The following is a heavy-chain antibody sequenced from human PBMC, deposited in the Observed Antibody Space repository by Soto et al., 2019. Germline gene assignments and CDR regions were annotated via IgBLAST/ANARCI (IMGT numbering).Heavy chain of an antibody. J-gene: IGHJ6*02. Sequence: QVQLVQSGAEVRKPGSSVTVSCKASGGTFSTYGITWVRQAPGQGLEWVGNIIPLIGTANYAQRFRGRVTITGDESTTTAYMELTSLRSEDTAVYYCARVVMTTVPASFYYGLDVWGQGTTVTVSS. CDR3: ARVVMTTVPASFYYGLDV. CDR2: IIPLIGTA. CDR1: GGTFSTYG. D-gene: IGHD4-4*01. V-gene: IGHV1-69*18.